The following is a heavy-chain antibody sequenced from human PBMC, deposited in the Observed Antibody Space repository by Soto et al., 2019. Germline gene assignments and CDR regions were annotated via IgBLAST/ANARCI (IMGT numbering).Heavy chain of an antibody. V-gene: IGHV4-34*01. CDR3: ARGYGRTFDY. CDR1: GGSFSGYY. J-gene: IGHJ4*02. D-gene: IGHD3-10*01. CDR2: VNHSGST. Sequence: QVQLQQWGAGLLKPSETLSLTCAVYGGSFSGYYWSWIRQPPGKGLEWIGEVNHSGSTNYNPSLKSRVTISVDTSKNQFSVKLSSVTAADTAVYYGARGYGRTFDYWGQGTLVTVSS.